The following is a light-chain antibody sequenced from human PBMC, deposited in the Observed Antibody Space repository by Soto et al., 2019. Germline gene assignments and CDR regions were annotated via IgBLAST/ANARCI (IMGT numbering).Light chain of an antibody. Sequence: QAVLTQPVSVSGSPGQSVTISCTGTSSDVGYYNLVAWYQQHPGKAPKVLIYEVYKRPSGVSDRFSGSKSGNTASLTISGLQAEDEADYYCCSYAGVRGAVFGGGTQLTVL. CDR3: CSYAGVRGAV. CDR2: EVY. J-gene: IGLJ7*01. CDR1: SSDVGYYNL. V-gene: IGLV2-23*02.